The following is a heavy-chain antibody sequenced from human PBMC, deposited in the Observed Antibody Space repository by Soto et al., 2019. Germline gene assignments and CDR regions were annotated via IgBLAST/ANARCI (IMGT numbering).Heavy chain of an antibody. J-gene: IGHJ6*02. CDR2: IYYSGST. V-gene: IGHV4-39*01. D-gene: IGHD1-1*01. CDR3: ARLTLVEHYYYYYGMDV. CDR1: GGSISSSSYY. Sequence: PSETLSLTCTVSGGSISSSSYYWGWIRQPPGKGLEWIGSIYYSGSTYYNPSLKSRVTISVDTSKNQFSLKLSSVAAADTAVYYCARLTLVEHYYYYYGMDVWGQGTTVTVSS.